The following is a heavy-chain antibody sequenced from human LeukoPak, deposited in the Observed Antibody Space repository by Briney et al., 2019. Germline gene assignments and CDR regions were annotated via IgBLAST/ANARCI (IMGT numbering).Heavy chain of an antibody. CDR2: IYYSGST. CDR3: ARVHYDILTGYWSPFVWFDP. Sequence: NSSETLSLTCTVSGGSISSYYWSWIRQPPGKGLEWIGYIYYSGSTNYNPSLKSRVTISVDTSKNQFSLKLSSVTAADTAVYYCARVHYDILTGYWSPFVWFDPWGQGTLVTVSS. D-gene: IGHD3-9*01. CDR1: GGSISSYY. J-gene: IGHJ5*02. V-gene: IGHV4-59*01.